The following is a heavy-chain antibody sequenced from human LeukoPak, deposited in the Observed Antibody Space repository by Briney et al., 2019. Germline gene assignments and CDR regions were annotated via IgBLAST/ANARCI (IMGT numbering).Heavy chain of an antibody. V-gene: IGHV3-11*01. Sequence: GGSLRLSCAASGLTFNGYYMSWIRQAPGKGLEWVSYIDTSGSIIYYADSVKGRFTISRDNAKTSLYLQMNSLRAEDTAVYYCARRYCTSSSCYSDYWGQGTPVTVSS. CDR3: ARRYCTSSSCYSDY. D-gene: IGHD2-2*01. J-gene: IGHJ4*02. CDR1: GLTFNGYY. CDR2: IDTSGSII.